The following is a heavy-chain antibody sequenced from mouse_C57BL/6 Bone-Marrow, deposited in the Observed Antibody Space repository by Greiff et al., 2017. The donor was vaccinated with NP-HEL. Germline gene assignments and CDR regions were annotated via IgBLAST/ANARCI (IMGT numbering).Heavy chain of an antibody. J-gene: IGHJ2*01. CDR3: TTGDGYYVDFDY. Sequence: EVQLQQSGAELVRPGASVKLSCTASGFNIKDYYMHWVKQRPEQGLEWIGRIDPEDGDTEYAPKFQGKATMTADTSSNPAYLQLSSLTSEDTAVYYCTTGDGYYVDFDYWGQGTTLTVSS. CDR2: IDPEDGDT. D-gene: IGHD2-3*01. V-gene: IGHV14-1*01. CDR1: GFNIKDYY.